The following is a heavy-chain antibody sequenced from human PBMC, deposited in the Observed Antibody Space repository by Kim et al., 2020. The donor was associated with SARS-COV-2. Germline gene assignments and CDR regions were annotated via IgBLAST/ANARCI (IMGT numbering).Heavy chain of an antibody. D-gene: IGHD6-19*01. Sequence: GGSLRLSCAASGFTFSSYGMHWVRQAPGKGLEWVAVISYDGSNKYYADSVKGRFTISRDNSKNTLYLQMNSLRAEDTAVYYCAKDRFGGSGWYFDYWGQG. CDR1: GFTFSSYG. J-gene: IGHJ4*02. CDR2: ISYDGSNK. CDR3: AKDRFGGSGWYFDY. V-gene: IGHV3-30*18.